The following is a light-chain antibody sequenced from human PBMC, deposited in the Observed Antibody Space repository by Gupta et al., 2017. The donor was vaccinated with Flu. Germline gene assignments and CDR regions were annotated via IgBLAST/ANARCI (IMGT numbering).Light chain of an antibody. J-gene: IGKJ2*01. Sequence: DIQMTPSPSSLSATVGDSVTITCRASQNIRSYLNWYQQIPEKAPKLLIYGAHNLQSGVSSRFSGSGSGTDFTLTISSLQPEDFATYSCQQSYTTPYTFGQGTKLDFK. CDR2: GAH. V-gene: IGKV1-39*01. CDR3: QQSYTTPYT. CDR1: QNIRSY.